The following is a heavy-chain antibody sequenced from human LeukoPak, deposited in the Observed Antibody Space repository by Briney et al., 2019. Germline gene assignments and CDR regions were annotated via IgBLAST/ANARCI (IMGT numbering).Heavy chain of an antibody. CDR3: AKDPNYYGSGSYQPHDY. CDR1: GFTFSSYG. Sequence: GGSLRLSCAASGFTFSSYGLHWVRQAPGKGLEWVAFIRYDGSNKYYADSVKGRFTISRDNSKNTLYLQMNSLRAEDTAVYYCAKDPNYYGSGSYQPHDYWGQGTLVTVSS. CDR2: IRYDGSNK. J-gene: IGHJ4*02. D-gene: IGHD3-10*01. V-gene: IGHV3-30*02.